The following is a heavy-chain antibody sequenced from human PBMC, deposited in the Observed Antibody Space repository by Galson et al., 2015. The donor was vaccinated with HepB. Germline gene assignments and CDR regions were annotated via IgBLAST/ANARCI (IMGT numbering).Heavy chain of an antibody. Sequence: SLRLSCAASGFTFSDYYMSWIRQAPGKGLEWVSYIGGSGNIIFYADSVKGRFTISRDNAKNLLYLQMNSLRAEDTAVYYCARDRGGVYDYWGQGTLVTVSS. J-gene: IGHJ4*02. CDR1: GFTFSDYY. V-gene: IGHV3-11*01. CDR2: IGGSGNII. CDR3: ARDRGGVYDY. D-gene: IGHD3-10*01.